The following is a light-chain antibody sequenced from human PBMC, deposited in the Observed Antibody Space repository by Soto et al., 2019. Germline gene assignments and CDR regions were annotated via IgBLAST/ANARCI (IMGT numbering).Light chain of an antibody. CDR3: QQYNNWPLT. CDR2: DTY. J-gene: IGKJ1*01. V-gene: IGKV3-15*01. CDR1: QTVSTN. Sequence: ETVMTLSPATLSVSPGERATLSCRASQTVSTNLAWYHQKPGQAPRLLIYDTYTRATGIPARFSGSGSGTEFTLTIRSLLPEDFAIYFYQQYNNWPLTFGQGTEVEI.